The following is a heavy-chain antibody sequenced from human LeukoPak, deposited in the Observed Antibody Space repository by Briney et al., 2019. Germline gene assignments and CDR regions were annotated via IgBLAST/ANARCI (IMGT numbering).Heavy chain of an antibody. J-gene: IGHJ4*02. D-gene: IGHD3-10*01. V-gene: IGHV3-48*03. CDR1: GFTFSGYE. CDR2: ISSSGNTI. Sequence: GGSLRLSCAASGFTFSGYEMNWVRQAPGKGLEWVSFISSSGNTIYYADSVRGRFTISRDNAKNSLFLQMNSLRAEDTAVSYCARDTWLGELLPYYFDQWGQGTLVTVSS. CDR3: ARDTWLGELLPYYFDQ.